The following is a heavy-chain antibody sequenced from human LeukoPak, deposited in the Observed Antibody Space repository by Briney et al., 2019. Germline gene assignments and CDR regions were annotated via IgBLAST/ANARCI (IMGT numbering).Heavy chain of an antibody. Sequence: GGSLRLSCAASGFTFSSYAMSWVRQAPGKGLEWVSAISGSGGSTYYADSVKGRFTISRDNSKNTLYLQMNSLRAEDTAVYYCAKALTGTMVRGAAYWGQGTLVTVSS. J-gene: IGHJ4*02. V-gene: IGHV3-23*01. CDR2: ISGSGGST. D-gene: IGHD3-10*01. CDR3: AKALTGTMVRGAAY. CDR1: GFTFSSYA.